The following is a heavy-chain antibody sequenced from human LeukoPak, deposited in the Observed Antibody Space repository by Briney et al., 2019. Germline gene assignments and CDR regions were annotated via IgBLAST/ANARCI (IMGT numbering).Heavy chain of an antibody. CDR2: IYYSGST. J-gene: IGHJ4*02. CDR1: GGSISSYY. Sequence: NPSETLSLTCTVSGGSISSYYWSWIRQPPGKGLEWIGYIYYSGSTNYNPSLKSRVTISVDTSMNQFSLKLSSVTAADTAVYYCARGGYYDSSGYSSTYWGQGTLVTVSS. CDR3: ARGGYYDSSGYSSTY. V-gene: IGHV4-59*01. D-gene: IGHD3-22*01.